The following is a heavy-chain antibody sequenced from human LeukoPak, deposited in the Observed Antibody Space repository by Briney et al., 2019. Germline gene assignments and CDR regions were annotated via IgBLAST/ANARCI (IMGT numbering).Heavy chain of an antibody. CDR2: IDTSAAYI. V-gene: IGHV3-21*01. CDR3: ARGRSITLLRGVAMSDGFDI. D-gene: IGHD3-10*01. CDR1: GFTFSSYS. J-gene: IGHJ3*02. Sequence: PGGSLRLSCAASGFTFSSYSMNWVRQAPGKGLEWVSFIDTSAAYIYYGDSMRGRFTISRDNAKNSLYLQMNGLRAEDTAVYYCARGRSITLLRGVAMSDGFDIWGQGTMVTVSS.